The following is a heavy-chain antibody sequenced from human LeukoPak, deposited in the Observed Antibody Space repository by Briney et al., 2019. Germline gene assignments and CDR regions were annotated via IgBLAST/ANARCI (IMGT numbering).Heavy chain of an antibody. CDR1: GGTFSSYA. CDR3: ARASHSIAAQVPFDY. CDR2: IIPIFGTA. J-gene: IGHJ4*02. D-gene: IGHD6-6*01. Sequence: GASVKVSCKASGGTFSSYAISWVRQAPGQGLEWMGGIIPIFGTANYAQKFQGRVTITADESTSTAYMELSSLRSEDTAVYYCARASHSIAAQVPFDYWGQGTLVTVSS. V-gene: IGHV1-69*01.